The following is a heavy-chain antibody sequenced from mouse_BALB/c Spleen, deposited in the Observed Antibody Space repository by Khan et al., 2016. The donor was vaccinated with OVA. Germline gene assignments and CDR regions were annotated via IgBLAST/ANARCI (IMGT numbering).Heavy chain of an antibody. CDR3: ARNSYRYDFTY. V-gene: IGHV2-2*01. CDR1: GFSLITYG. J-gene: IGHJ3*01. Sequence: QVQLQQSGPGLVQPSQSLSITCTVSGFSLITYGVHWVRQSPGEGLEWLGVIWSDGSTDYNAAFISRLSITKDNSKSQVFFKMNSLQADDTAIYYCARNSYRYDFTYWGRGTLVTVSA. D-gene: IGHD2-12*01. CDR2: IWSDGST.